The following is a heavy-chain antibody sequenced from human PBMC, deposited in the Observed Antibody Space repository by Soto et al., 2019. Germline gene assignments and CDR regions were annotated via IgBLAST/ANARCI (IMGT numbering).Heavy chain of an antibody. Sequence: ESGGGLVKPGGSLRLSCAASGFTFSSYSMNWVRQAPGKGLEWVSSISSSSSYIYYADSVKGRFTISRDNAKNSLYLQMNSLRAEDTAVYYCARVSGLYSSGWGRVGAFDIWGQGTMVTVSS. CDR3: ARVSGLYSSGWGRVGAFDI. CDR2: ISSSSSYI. J-gene: IGHJ3*02. D-gene: IGHD6-19*01. CDR1: GFTFSSYS. V-gene: IGHV3-21*01.